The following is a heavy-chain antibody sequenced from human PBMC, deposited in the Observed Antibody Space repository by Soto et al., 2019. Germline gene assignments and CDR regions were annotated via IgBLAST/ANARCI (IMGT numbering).Heavy chain of an antibody. J-gene: IGHJ4*02. D-gene: IGHD3-10*01. V-gene: IGHV4-30-2*01. CDR2: IYHSGST. CDR3: ARGGRGDIAY. Sequence: SETLSLTCAVSGGSISSGGYSWSWIRQPPGKGLEWIGYIYHSGSTYYNPSLKSRVTISVDRSKNQFSLKLSSVTAADTAVYYCARGGRGDIAYWGQGTLVTVSS. CDR1: GGSISSGGYS.